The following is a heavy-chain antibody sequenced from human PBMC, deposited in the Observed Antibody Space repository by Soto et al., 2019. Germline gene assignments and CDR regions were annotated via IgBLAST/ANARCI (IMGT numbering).Heavy chain of an antibody. CDR1: GFSLTTRGVG. Sequence: QITLKESGPPLVKPTQTLTLTCTFSGFSLTTRGVGVGWIRQPPGKALEWLALIYWDDDEGYSPSLKSRLTIPQDPSKHQVVLTMTTMDPVDTATYYCAHSPRGFSYYFDYWGQGTLVTVSS. V-gene: IGHV2-5*02. CDR2: IYWDDDE. J-gene: IGHJ4*02. CDR3: AHSPRGFSYYFDY. D-gene: IGHD3-10*01.